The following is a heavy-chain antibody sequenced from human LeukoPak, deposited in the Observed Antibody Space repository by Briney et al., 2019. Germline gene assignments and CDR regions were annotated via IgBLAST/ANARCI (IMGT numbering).Heavy chain of an antibody. D-gene: IGHD2-15*01. V-gene: IGHV5-51*01. J-gene: IGHJ5*02. CDR2: VYPADSDI. CDR3: ARQEYCSGASCYTWFDP. CDR1: GYSINNYW. Sequence: GESLKISCKGSGYSINNYWIAWVRQMPGKGLEWMGIVYPADSDIRYSPSFQGQVTVSADKSISTAYLQWNSLKASDTAMYYCARQEYCSGASCYTWFDPWGQGTLVTVSS.